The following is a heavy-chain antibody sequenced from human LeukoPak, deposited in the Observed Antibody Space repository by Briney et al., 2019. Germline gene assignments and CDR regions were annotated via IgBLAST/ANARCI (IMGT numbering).Heavy chain of an antibody. V-gene: IGHV3-53*05. CDR2: IYSDGST. Sequence: GGSLRLSCAASGVTVGNNYMSWVRQPPGKGLEWISVIYSDGSTYYADSVKGRFTISSDSSENTLYLQMNSLRAEDTAVYYCARDPGGGPTHGFWGQGTLVTVSS. CDR3: ARDPGGGPTHGF. CDR1: GVTVGNNY. D-gene: IGHD1-26*01. J-gene: IGHJ4*02.